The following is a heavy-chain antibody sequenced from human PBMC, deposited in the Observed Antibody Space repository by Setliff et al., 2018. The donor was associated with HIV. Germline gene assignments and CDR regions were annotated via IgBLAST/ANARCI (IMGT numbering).Heavy chain of an antibody. CDR3: ARSDCSSVRCYLGHAFEI. J-gene: IGHJ3*02. D-gene: IGHD2-15*01. CDR2: IIPMLGTP. V-gene: IGHV1-69*08. Sequence: ASVKVSCKASGDIFSKYTFSWVRQAPGQGLEWVGRIIPMLGTPNYAQKFQGRVTITADISTGIGYMEINRLRSDDTAIYYCARSDCSSVRCYLGHAFEIWGQGTMVTVSS. CDR1: GDIFSKYT.